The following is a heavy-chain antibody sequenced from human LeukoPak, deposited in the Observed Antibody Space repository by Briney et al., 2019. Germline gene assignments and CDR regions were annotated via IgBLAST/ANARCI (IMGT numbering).Heavy chain of an antibody. J-gene: IGHJ4*02. CDR1: GGSISRGTYY. Sequence: TPSETLSLTCTVSGGSISRGTYYWGWIRQPPGKGLEWLGSIYYSGSTHHNPSLKSRVTISVDTSKNQFSLKLSSVTAADTAVYYCARETRYFDWFDRLGMTREFDYWGQGTLVTVSS. CDR3: ARETRYFDWFDRLGMTREFDY. V-gene: IGHV4-39*07. D-gene: IGHD3-9*01. CDR2: IYYSGST.